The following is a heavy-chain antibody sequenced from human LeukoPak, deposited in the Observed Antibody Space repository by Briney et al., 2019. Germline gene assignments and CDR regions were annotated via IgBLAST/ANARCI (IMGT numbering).Heavy chain of an antibody. J-gene: IGHJ4*02. CDR1: GFIFSNHG. CDR3: AKGTTGRLVGFDY. V-gene: IGHV3-30*18. CDR2: ILYDGGNK. D-gene: IGHD1-1*01. Sequence: GRSLRLSCAASGFIFSNHGMHWVRQAPGKGLEWVAVILYDGGNKYYADSVKGRFTISRDNSKNTLYLQMNSLRAEDTAVYYCAKGTTGRLVGFDYWGQGTLVTVSS.